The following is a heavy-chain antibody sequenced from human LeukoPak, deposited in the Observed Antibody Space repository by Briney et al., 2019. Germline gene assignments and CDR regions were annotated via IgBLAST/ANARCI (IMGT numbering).Heavy chain of an antibody. V-gene: IGHV1-2*02. CDR1: GYTFTGYY. CDR3: ARDDDLYGSGNFGY. CDR2: INPNSGGT. Sequence: ASVKVSCKASGYTFTGYYMHWVRQAPGQGLEWMGWINPNSGGTNYAQKFQGRVTMTRDTSISTAYMELSRLRSDDTAVYYCARDDDLYGSGNFGYWGQGTLVTVSS. J-gene: IGHJ4*02. D-gene: IGHD3-10*01.